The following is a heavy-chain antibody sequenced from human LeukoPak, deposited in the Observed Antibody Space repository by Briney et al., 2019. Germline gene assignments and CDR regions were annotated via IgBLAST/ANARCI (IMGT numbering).Heavy chain of an antibody. V-gene: IGHV1-18*01. CDR3: ARDLNLRHPGIDY. CDR2: ISAYNGNT. CDR1: GYTFSNYD. D-gene: IGHD3-10*01. J-gene: IGHJ4*02. Sequence: ASVKVSCNTSGYTFSNYDINWVRQATGQGLEWMGWISAYNGNTNYAQKLQGRVTMTTDTSTSTAYMELRSLRSDDTAVYYCARDLNLRHPGIDYWGQGTLVTVSS.